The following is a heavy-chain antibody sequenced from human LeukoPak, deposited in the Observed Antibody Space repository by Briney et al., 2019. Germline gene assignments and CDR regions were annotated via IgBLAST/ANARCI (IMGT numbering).Heavy chain of an antibody. D-gene: IGHD6-13*01. J-gene: IGHJ6*02. CDR3: AKDRIAAAGYYYYYGMDV. Sequence: PGGSLRLSCAASGFTFSSYGMRWVRQAPGKGLEWVAVISYDGSNKYYADSVKGRLTISRDNSKNPLYLQMNSLRAEDTAVSYCAKDRIAAAGYYYYYGMDVWGQGTTVTVSS. CDR2: ISYDGSNK. CDR1: GFTFSSYG. V-gene: IGHV3-30*18.